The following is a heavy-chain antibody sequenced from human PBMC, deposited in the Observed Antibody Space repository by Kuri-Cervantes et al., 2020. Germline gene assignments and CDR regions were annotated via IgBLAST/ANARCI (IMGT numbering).Heavy chain of an antibody. V-gene: IGHV3-48*02. J-gene: IGHJ6*02. CDR3: ARYGSGSYYYYYGMDV. CDR2: ISSDSSTI. D-gene: IGHD3-10*01. CDR1: GFTFRSYT. Sequence: GGSLRLSCVASGFTFRSYTMNWVRQAPGKGLEWISYISSDSSTIYYLDSVKGRFTVSRDNAKNSPYLQMDSLRDEDTAVYYCARYGSGSYYYYYGMDVWGQGTTVTVSS.